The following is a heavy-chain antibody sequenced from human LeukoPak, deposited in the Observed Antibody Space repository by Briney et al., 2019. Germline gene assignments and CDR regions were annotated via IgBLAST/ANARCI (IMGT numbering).Heavy chain of an antibody. D-gene: IGHD6-13*01. CDR2: ISSSSSTI. J-gene: IGHJ4*02. Sequence: GGSLRLSCAASGFSFSTYTMNWVRQAPGKALDWVSYISSSSSTIYYADSVKGRFTISRDNANNSLYLHMNSLRDEDTAVYYCARARRYRSSWYHDYWGQGSLVTVSS. CDR3: ARARRYRSSWYHDY. CDR1: GFSFSTYT. V-gene: IGHV3-48*02.